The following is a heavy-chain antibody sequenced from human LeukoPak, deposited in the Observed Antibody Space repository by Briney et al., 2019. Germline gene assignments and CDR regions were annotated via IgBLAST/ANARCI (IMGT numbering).Heavy chain of an antibody. CDR3: AREVAEGFDY. CDR2: ISSSSSYI. CDR1: GFTFSSYS. J-gene: IGHJ4*02. V-gene: IGHV3-21*01. Sequence: GRSLRLSCAASGFTFSSYSMSWVRQAPGKGLEWVSSISSSSSYIYYADSVKGRFTISRDNPKNSLYLQMNSLRAEDTAVYYCAREVAEGFDYWGQGTLVTVSS.